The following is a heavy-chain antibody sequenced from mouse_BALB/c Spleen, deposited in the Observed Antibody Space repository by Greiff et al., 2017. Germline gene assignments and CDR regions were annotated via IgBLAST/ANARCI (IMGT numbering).Heavy chain of an antibody. CDR1: GYTFTSYY. CDR2: INPSNGGT. CDR3: TRGRERAMDY. J-gene: IGHJ4*01. V-gene: IGHV1S81*02. Sequence: VQLQQSGAELVKPGASVKLSCKASGYTFTSYYMYWVKQRPGQGLEWIGEINPSNGGTNFNEKFKSKATLTVDKSSSTAYMQLSSLTSEDSAVYYCTRGRERAMDYWGQGTSVTVSS.